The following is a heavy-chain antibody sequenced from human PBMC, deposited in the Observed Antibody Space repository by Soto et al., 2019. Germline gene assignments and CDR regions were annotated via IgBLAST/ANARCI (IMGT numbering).Heavy chain of an antibody. V-gene: IGHV1-2*02. Sequence: ASVKVSCKASGYTFTDYFIHWVRQAPGQGLERMGWINPNSGDTNYAPKFKGRVTMTTDTSISTAYMELSSLRSYDTAVCFCARAPGVRGVPSKVLGVWGQGITVTVSS. D-gene: IGHD3-10*01. CDR2: INPNSGDT. J-gene: IGHJ6*02. CDR1: GYTFTDYF. CDR3: ARAPGVRGVPSKVLGV.